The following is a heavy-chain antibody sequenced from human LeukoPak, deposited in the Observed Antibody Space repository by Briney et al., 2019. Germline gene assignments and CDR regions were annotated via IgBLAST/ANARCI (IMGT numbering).Heavy chain of an antibody. V-gene: IGHV3-23*01. CDR1: GFTFSSFA. CDR3: AEESLYDSSSDS. D-gene: IGHD3-22*01. Sequence: PGGSLRLSCAASGFTFSSFAMSWVRQAPGKGLEWVSTISGSGGSTYYADSVKGRFTISRDNSKNTLYLHMNSLRAEDTAVYYCAEESLYDSSSDSWGPGTLVTVSS. J-gene: IGHJ5*01. CDR2: ISGSGGST.